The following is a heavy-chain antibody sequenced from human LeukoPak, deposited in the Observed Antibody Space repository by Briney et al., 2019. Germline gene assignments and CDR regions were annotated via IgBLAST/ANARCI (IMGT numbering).Heavy chain of an antibody. V-gene: IGHV4-59*13. CDR3: ARAPPRGGWFDP. CDR1: GGSITTYY. D-gene: IGHD3-10*01. CDR2: IHYSGSTTYI. J-gene: IGHJ5*02. Sequence: SETLSLTCTVSGGSITTYYWNWIRQAPGKGLEWIGYIHYSGSTTYINYHPSLKSRVTISLDTSKNHFSLRLNSVTAADTAVYFCARAPPRGGWFDPWGQGTLVSVSS.